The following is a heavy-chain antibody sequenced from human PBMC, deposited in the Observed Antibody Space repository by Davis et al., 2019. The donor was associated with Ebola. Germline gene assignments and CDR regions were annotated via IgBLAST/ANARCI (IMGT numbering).Heavy chain of an antibody. CDR2: ISSSSRYI. V-gene: IGHV3-21*01. CDR1: GFTFTNYA. J-gene: IGHJ4*02. Sequence: GESLKISCAGSGFTFTNYAMNWVRQAPGKGLEWVSSISSSSRYISYAEPMKGRFTISRDNAKQALYLQMHSLRAEDTAVYYCAREGNGDYEGVFDYWSQGTLVTVSS. D-gene: IGHD4-17*01. CDR3: AREGNGDYEGVFDY.